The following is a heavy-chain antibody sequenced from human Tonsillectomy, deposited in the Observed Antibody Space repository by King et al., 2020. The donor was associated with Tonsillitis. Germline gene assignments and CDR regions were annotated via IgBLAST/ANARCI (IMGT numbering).Heavy chain of an antibody. Sequence: QLVQSGAEVKKPGSSVKVSCQASGGTFSSYVISWVRQAPGQGLEWMGGIFPLFGTTNYAQKFQGRVTFTADESTNTAYMELSSLPSDDTAMYFCARKGALISWLDPWGQGTLVTVSS. V-gene: IGHV1-69*01. CDR1: GGTFSSYV. CDR2: IFPLFGTT. CDR3: ARKGALISWLDP. D-gene: IGHD3-16*01. J-gene: IGHJ5*02.